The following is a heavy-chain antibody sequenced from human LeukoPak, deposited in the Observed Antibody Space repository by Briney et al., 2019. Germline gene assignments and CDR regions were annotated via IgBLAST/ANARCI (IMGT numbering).Heavy chain of an antibody. Sequence: GGSLRLSCAASGFTFRSYGMHWVRQAPGKGLEWVALIWYDGSNKYYPDSVKGRLTISRDNSKNTLYLQMNSLRAEDTAVYYCAKEVVVITLPYFDYWGQGTLVTVSS. J-gene: IGHJ4*02. D-gene: IGHD3-22*01. V-gene: IGHV3-30*02. CDR1: GFTFRSYG. CDR2: IWYDGSNK. CDR3: AKEVVVITLPYFDY.